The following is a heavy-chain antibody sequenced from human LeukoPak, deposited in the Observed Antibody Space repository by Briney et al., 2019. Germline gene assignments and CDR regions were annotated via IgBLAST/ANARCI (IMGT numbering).Heavy chain of an antibody. J-gene: IGHJ4*02. CDR3: ARERTSGWDAFDF. D-gene: IGHD6-19*01. V-gene: IGHV3-74*01. CDR1: GXTFSSFW. CDR2: INSVGSST. Sequence: GGSLRLSCAASGXTFSSFWMHWVRQAPGKGLVWVSRINSVGSSTSYADSVKGRFTISRDNAKNTLYLQMNSLRAEDTAVYYCARERTSGWDAFDFWGQGTLVTVSS.